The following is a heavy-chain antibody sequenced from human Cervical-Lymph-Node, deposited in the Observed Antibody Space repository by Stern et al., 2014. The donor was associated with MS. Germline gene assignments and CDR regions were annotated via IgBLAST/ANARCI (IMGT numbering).Heavy chain of an antibody. CDR3: ARGNRWFDP. CDR1: GYTFTGYY. Sequence: QLVQSGAEVKKPGASVKVSCKASGYTFTGYYMHWVRQAPGQGLDWMGWINPNSGGTNYAQKFQSWATLTPDTSSSTAHMELSRLRSDDTAVYYCARGNRWFDPWGQGTLVTVSS. V-gene: IGHV1-2*04. CDR2: INPNSGGT. J-gene: IGHJ5*02.